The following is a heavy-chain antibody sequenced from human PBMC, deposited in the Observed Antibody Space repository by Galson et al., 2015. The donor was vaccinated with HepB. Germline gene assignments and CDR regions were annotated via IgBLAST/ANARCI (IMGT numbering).Heavy chain of an antibody. V-gene: IGHV3-7*01. CDR2: IKQDGSEK. Sequence: SLRLSCAASGFTFSSYWMSWVRQAPGKGLEWVANIKQDGSEKYYVDSVKGRFTISRDNAKNSLYLQMNSLRAEDTAVYYCAREGRRDYVWGSYRYGGRGHFDYWGQGTLVTVSS. D-gene: IGHD3-16*02. CDR1: GFTFSSYW. J-gene: IGHJ4*02. CDR3: AREGRRDYVWGSYRYGGRGHFDY.